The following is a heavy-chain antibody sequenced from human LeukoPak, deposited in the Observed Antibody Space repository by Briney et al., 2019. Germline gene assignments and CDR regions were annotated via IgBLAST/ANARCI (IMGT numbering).Heavy chain of an antibody. V-gene: IGHV3-23*01. J-gene: IGHJ4*02. Sequence: GGSLRLSCAASGFTFRSYDMSWVRQAPGKGLEWVSAISGSGGSTYYADSVKGRFTISRDNSKNTLYLQMNSLRAEDTAVYYCAKDLYYYDSSGYLDYWGQGTLVTVSS. CDR2: ISGSGGST. CDR1: GFTFRSYD. CDR3: AKDLYYYDSSGYLDY. D-gene: IGHD3-22*01.